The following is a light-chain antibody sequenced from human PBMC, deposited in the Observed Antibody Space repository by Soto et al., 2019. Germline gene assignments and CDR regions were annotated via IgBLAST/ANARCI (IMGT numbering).Light chain of an antibody. Sequence: QSVLTQPPSASGTPGQRVTISCSGSSSTIGGNTVNWYRQLPGTAPKLLIYNDDERPSGVPGRFTGSKSGTSSSLAISGLQSDDEADYYCSSWDDSLNVVVFGAGTKLTVL. CDR2: NDD. J-gene: IGLJ2*01. CDR1: SSTIGGNT. CDR3: SSWDDSLNVVV. V-gene: IGLV1-44*01.